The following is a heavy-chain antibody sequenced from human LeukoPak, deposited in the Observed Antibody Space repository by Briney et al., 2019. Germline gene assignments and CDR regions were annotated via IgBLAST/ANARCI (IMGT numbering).Heavy chain of an antibody. V-gene: IGHV1-46*01. D-gene: IGHD2-15*01. J-gene: IGHJ4*02. CDR2: INPSGGTT. CDR1: GYTFTNYY. Sequence: ASVKVSCKASGYTFTNYYMHWVRQTPGQGLEWMGIINPSGGTTSYAQKFQGRVTLTRDMSTSTVYMELSSLRSEDTAVYYCARGGRSGGGFDYWGQGTPVTVSS. CDR3: ARGGRSGGGFDY.